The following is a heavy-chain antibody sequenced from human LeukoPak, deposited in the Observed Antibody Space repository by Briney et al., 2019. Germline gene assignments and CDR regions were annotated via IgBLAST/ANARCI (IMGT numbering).Heavy chain of an antibody. CDR3: ARDPGLSTTVVTAGYYYYGMDV. V-gene: IGHV4-59*01. CDR2: IYYSGST. Sequence: PETLSLTCTVSGGSISSYYWSWIRQPPGKGLEWIGYIYYSGSTNYNPSLKSRVTISVDTSKNQFSLKLSSVTAADTAVYYCARDPGLSTTVVTAGYYYYGMDVWGQGTTVTVSS. J-gene: IGHJ6*02. D-gene: IGHD4-23*01. CDR1: GGSISSYY.